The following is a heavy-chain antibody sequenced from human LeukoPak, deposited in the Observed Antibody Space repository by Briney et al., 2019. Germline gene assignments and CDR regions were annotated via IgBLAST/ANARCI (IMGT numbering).Heavy chain of an antibody. V-gene: IGHV4-4*07. CDR2: IYTSGST. D-gene: IGHD5-24*01. CDR1: GGAMNDYY. CDR3: ARVEMATISY. J-gene: IGHJ4*02. Sequence: PSETLSLTCSLSGGAMNDYYWSWIRQSAGKGLEWIGRIYTSGSTNYNPSLKSRVTMSVDTSKNQFSLKLSSVTAADTAVYYCARVEMATISYWGQGTLVTVSS.